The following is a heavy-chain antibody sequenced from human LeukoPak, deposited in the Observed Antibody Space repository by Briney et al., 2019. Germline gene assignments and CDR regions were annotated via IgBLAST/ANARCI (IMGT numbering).Heavy chain of an antibody. D-gene: IGHD3-3*01. J-gene: IGHJ5*02. CDR1: GGTFSSYA. Sequence: GASVKVSCKASGGTFSSYAISWVRQAPGQGLEWMGGIIPIFGTANYAQKFQGRVTITADESTSTAYMELSSLRSEDTALYYCATGDTIFGVRTWGQGTLVTVSS. CDR3: ATGDTIFGVRT. CDR2: IIPIFGTA. V-gene: IGHV1-69*13.